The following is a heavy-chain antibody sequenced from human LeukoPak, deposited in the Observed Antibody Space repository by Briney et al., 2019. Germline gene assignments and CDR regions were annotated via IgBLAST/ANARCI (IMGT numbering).Heavy chain of an antibody. CDR3: ARGSRPNSNYGPFDY. Sequence: SETLSLTCAVYGGSFSGYYWSWIRQPPGKGLEWIGEINHSGSTNYNPSLKSRVTISVDTSKNQFSLKLSSVTAADTAVYYCARGSRPNSNYGPFDYWGQGTLVTVSS. CDR2: INHSGST. V-gene: IGHV4-34*01. J-gene: IGHJ4*02. CDR1: GGSFSGYY. D-gene: IGHD4-11*01.